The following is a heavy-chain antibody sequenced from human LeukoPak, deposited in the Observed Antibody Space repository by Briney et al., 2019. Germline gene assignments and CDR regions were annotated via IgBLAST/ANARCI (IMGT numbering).Heavy chain of an antibody. D-gene: IGHD6-13*01. Sequence: PGGSLRLSCAGSGFTFSSYWIHWVRQDPGKGLVWVSRIHREESSRSYADSVKGRFTISRDNAKNTLYLQMNSLRAEDTAVYYCTRGNLAAGGAFDIWGQGTVVTVSS. CDR1: GFTFSSYW. CDR3: TRGNLAAGGAFDI. J-gene: IGHJ3*02. CDR2: IHREESSR. V-gene: IGHV3-74*01.